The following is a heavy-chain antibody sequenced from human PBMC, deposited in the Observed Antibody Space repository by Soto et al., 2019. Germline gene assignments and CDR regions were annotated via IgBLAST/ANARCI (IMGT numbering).Heavy chain of an antibody. J-gene: IGHJ6*02. V-gene: IGHV1-2*04. Sequence: ASVKVSCKASGYTFTGYYMHWVRQAPGQGHERMGWINPNSGGTNYAQKFQGWVTMTRDTSISTAYMELSRLRSDDTAVYYCAREEIQLFSTTGYGMDVWGQGTTVTVSS. D-gene: IGHD5-18*01. CDR1: GYTFTGYY. CDR2: INPNSGGT. CDR3: AREEIQLFSTTGYGMDV.